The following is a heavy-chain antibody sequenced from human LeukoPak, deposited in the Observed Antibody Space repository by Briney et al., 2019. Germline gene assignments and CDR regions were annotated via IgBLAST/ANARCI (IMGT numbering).Heavy chain of an antibody. CDR1: GFTFGDYA. J-gene: IGHJ4*02. V-gene: IGHV3-49*04. CDR3: TSLWFGELFLSY. D-gene: IGHD3-10*01. CDR2: IRSKAYGGTT. Sequence: GGSLRLSCTASGFTFGDYAMSWVRQAPGKGLEWVGFIRSKAYGGTTEYAASVKGRFTISRDDSKSIAYLQMNSLKTEDTAVCYCTSLWFGELFLSYWGQGTLVTVSS.